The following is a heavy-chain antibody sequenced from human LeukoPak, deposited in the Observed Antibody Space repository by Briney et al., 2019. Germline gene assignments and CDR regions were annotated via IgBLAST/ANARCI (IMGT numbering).Heavy chain of an antibody. CDR2: FDPEDSET. V-gene: IGHV1-24*01. Sequence: GASVKVSCKVSGYTLTELSMHWVRQAPGKGLEWMGGFDPEDSETIYAQKFQGRVTMTEDTSTDTAYMELSSLRSEDTAVYYCLFWVVGATTRVNYFDYWGQGTLVTVSS. CDR3: LFWVVGATTRVNYFDY. D-gene: IGHD1-26*01. J-gene: IGHJ4*02. CDR1: GYTLTELS.